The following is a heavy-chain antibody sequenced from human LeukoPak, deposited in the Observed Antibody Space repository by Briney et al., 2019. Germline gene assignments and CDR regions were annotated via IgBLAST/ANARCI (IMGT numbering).Heavy chain of an antibody. Sequence: SQTLSLTCAISGDSVSSNSAAWNWIRQSPSRGLEWLGRTYYRPKWYNDYAVSVKSRITINPDTSKNQFSLQLNSVTPEDTAVYYCASSVVVPAAMRYNWFDPWGQGTLVTVSS. CDR1: GDSVSSNSAA. V-gene: IGHV6-1*01. J-gene: IGHJ5*02. CDR2: TYYRPKWYN. D-gene: IGHD2-2*01. CDR3: ASSVVVPAAMRYNWFDP.